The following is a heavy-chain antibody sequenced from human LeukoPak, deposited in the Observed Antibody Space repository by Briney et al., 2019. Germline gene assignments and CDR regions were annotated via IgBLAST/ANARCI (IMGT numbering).Heavy chain of an antibody. J-gene: IGHJ4*02. CDR3: ARATPQWLNY. CDR2: IYYSGST. Sequence: GSLRLSCAASGFTFSSKWMSWIRQPPGKGLEWIGSIYYSGSTYYNPSLKSRVTISVDTSKNQFSLKLSSVTAADTAVYYCARATPQWLNYWGQGTLVTVSS. V-gene: IGHV4-39*07. D-gene: IGHD6-19*01. CDR1: GFTFSSKW.